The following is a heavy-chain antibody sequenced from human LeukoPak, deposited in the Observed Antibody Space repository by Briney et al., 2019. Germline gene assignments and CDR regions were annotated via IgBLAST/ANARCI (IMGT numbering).Heavy chain of an antibody. J-gene: IGHJ6*02. CDR1: GGTFSDYF. Sequence: SETLSLTCTVSGGTFSDYFWHWIRHSPGKGLEWMGEINDYTGNTYYKPSLNSRVSISLENSKNQLSLQLRTVTAADTAVYYCSRGRIAKIVVVHSFSYGMDVWGQGTTVTVSS. CDR3: SRGRIAKIVVVHSFSYGMDV. V-gene: IGHV4-34*01. D-gene: IGHD3-22*01. CDR2: INDYTGNT.